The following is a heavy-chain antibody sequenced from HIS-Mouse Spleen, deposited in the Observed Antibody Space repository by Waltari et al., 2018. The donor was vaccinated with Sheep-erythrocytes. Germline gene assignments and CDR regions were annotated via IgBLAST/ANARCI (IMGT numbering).Heavy chain of an antibody. D-gene: IGHD4-17*01. V-gene: IGHV1-18*01. CDR3: ARFYGDFTRAFDI. Sequence: QVQLVQSGAEVKKPGASVKVSCKASGYTCTSYGISWVRRAPGPRLGWMGWTSAYTGNTNYAQKLPGRVTMTTDTAPSPAYIELRSLRSDDTAVYYCARFYGDFTRAFDIWGQGTMVTVSS. J-gene: IGHJ3*02. CDR2: TSAYTGNT. CDR1: GYTCTSYG.